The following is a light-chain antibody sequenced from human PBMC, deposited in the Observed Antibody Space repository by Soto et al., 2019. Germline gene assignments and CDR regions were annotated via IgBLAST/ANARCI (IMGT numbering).Light chain of an antibody. Sequence: QSALTQPASVSGSPGQSITISCTGSSSDIGDYDYVSWYQQHPGKAPKLMIYEVNNRPSGVSNRFSGSKSGNTASLTISGLQAEDEADYYCSSYTSSTTLSVFGTGTKVTVL. CDR1: SSDIGDYDY. CDR2: EVN. J-gene: IGLJ1*01. V-gene: IGLV2-14*01. CDR3: SSYTSSTTLSV.